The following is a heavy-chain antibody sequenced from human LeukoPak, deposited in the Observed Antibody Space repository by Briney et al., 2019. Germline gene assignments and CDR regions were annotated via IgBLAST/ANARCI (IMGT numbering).Heavy chain of an antibody. CDR1: GFTVSSNY. V-gene: IGHV3-53*01. CDR3: AKGRGSYYPLAFDY. J-gene: IGHJ4*02. CDR2: IYSGGST. D-gene: IGHD3-10*01. Sequence: PGGSLRLSCAASGFTVSSNYMSWVRQAPGKGLEWVSVIYSGGSTYYADSVKGRFTISRDNSKNTLYLQMNSLRAEDTAVYYCAKGRGSYYPLAFDYWGQGTLVTVSS.